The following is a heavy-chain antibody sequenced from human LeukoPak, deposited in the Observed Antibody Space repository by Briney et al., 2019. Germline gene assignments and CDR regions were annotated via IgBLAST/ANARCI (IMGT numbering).Heavy chain of an antibody. CDR3: ARVGPLSPGDWFDP. J-gene: IGHJ5*02. CDR2: IYTSGST. Sequence: SETLSLTCTVSGDSISSYYWSWIRQPAGKGLEWIGRIYTSGSTNYNPSLKSRVTISVDKSKNQFSLKLSSVTAADTAVYYCARVGPLSPGDWFDPWGQGTLVTVSS. CDR1: GDSISSYY. D-gene: IGHD3-16*02. V-gene: IGHV4-4*07.